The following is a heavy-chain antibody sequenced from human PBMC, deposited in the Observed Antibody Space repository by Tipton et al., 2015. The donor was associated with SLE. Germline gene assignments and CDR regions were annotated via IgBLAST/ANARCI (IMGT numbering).Heavy chain of an antibody. D-gene: IGHD3-22*01. CDR2: ISYDGSNK. V-gene: IGHV3-30*03. CDR1: GGSISSSS. CDR3: ARGLDGSAFDY. Sequence: LSLTCTVSGGSISSSSYYWGWIRQAPGKGLEWVAVISYDGSNKYYADSVKGRFTISRDNSKNTLYLQMNSLRAEDTAVYYCARGLDGSAFDYWGQGTLVTVSS. J-gene: IGHJ4*02.